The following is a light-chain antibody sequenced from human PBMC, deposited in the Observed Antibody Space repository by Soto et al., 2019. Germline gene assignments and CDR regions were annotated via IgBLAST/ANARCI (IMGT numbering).Light chain of an antibody. CDR3: QQRSNWPRA. CDR2: DAS. Sequence: EIVLTQSPATLSLSPGEGATLSCRASQSIGTYLAWYQHKPGQAPRLLIFDASNRATGIPARFSGSGSGTDFTLTISSLEPEDFAVYCCQQRSNWPRAFGGGTKVEIK. CDR1: QSIGTY. J-gene: IGKJ4*01. V-gene: IGKV3-11*01.